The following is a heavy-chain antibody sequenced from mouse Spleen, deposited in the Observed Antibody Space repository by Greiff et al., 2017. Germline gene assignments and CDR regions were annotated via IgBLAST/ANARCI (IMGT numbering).Heavy chain of an antibody. D-gene: IGHD4-1*01. V-gene: IGHV1S22*01. CDR1: GYTFTSYW. CDR2: IYPGSGST. CDR3: TRYWDEGGY. Sequence: LQQPGSELVRPGASVKLSCKASGYTFTSYWMHWVKQRPGQGLEWIGNIYPGSGSTNYDEKFKSKATLTVDTSSSTAYMQLSSLTSEDSAVYYCTRYWDEGGYWGQGTTLTVSS. J-gene: IGHJ2*01.